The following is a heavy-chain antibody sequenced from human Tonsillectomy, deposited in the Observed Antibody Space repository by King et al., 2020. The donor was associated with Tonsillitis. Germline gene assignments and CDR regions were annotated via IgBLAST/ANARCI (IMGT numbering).Heavy chain of an antibody. CDR3: ASTAPPYYYYYMDV. CDR1: GGSISSAGYY. J-gene: IGHJ6*03. CDR2: ISYSGST. V-gene: IGHV4-31*03. Sequence: QLQESGPGLVKPSQTLSLTCTVSGGSISSAGYYWSWIRQHPGKGLEWIGYISYSGSTYYNPSLKSRVSISVDTSKNQYSLKVSSVNAADTAVYYCASTAPPYYYYYMDVWGKGTTVTVSS. D-gene: IGHD4-17*01.